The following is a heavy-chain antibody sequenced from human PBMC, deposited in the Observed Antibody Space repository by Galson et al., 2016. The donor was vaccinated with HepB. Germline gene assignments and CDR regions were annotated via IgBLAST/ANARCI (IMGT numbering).Heavy chain of an antibody. CDR1: GFIVSSNY. CDR3: AREDRYSSGSFDY. CDR2: IYSGGST. D-gene: IGHD3-22*01. V-gene: IGHV3-53*01. Sequence: SLRLSCAASGFIVSSNYMSWVRQAPGKGLEWVSVIYSGGSTYYADSVKGRFTISRDNSKNTLYLQMNDLRDEDTAMYYCAREDRYSSGSFDYWGQGTLVTVSS. J-gene: IGHJ4*02.